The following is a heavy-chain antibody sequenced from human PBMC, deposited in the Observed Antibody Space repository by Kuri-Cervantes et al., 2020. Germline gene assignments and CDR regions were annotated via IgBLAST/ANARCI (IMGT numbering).Heavy chain of an antibody. V-gene: IGHV1-24*01. CDR3: ATDRGYSSGWYYFDY. CDR1: GYTLTELS. D-gene: IGHD6-19*01. CDR2: FDPEDGET. J-gene: IGHJ4*02. Sequence: ASVKVSCKVSGYTLTELSMHWVRQAPGKGPEWMGGFDPEDGETIYAQKFQGRVAMTEDTSTDTAYMELSSLRSEDTAVYYCATDRGYSSGWYYFDYWGQGTLVTVSS.